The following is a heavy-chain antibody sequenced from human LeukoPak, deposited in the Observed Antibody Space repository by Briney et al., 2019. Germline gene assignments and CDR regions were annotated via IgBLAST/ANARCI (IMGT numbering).Heavy chain of an antibody. V-gene: IGHV3-48*01. D-gene: IGHD6-13*01. CDR2: ISTTSSTI. CDR3: ASGGPPGIAAAGFDY. CDR1: GFTFSSYS. J-gene: IGHJ4*02. Sequence: GGSLRLSCEVSGFTFSSYSMNWVRQAPGKGLEWVSYISTTSSTIKYADSVKGRFTISRDNAKNSLYLQMNSLRAEDTAVYYCASGGPPGIAAAGFDYWGQGTLVTVSS.